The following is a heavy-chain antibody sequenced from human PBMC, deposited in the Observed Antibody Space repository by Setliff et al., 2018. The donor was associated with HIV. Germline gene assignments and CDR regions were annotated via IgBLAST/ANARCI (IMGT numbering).Heavy chain of an antibody. CDR3: ARVPYFSFWSGYFDIYGMDV. J-gene: IGHJ6*02. D-gene: IGHD3-3*01. Sequence: PSETLSLTCALYGGSFSDYYWSWIRQPPGMGLEWIGEVNRGRRTNYNSSLKSRVTISIDTSRNQFSLTVSSVTAADTAVYYCARVPYFSFWSGYFDIYGMDVWGQGTAVTVSS. CDR1: GGSFSDYY. V-gene: IGHV4-34*01. CDR2: VNRGRRT.